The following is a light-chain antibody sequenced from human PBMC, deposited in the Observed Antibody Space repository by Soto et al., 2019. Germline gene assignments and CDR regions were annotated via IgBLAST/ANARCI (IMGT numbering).Light chain of an antibody. CDR2: GNS. V-gene: IGLV1-40*01. Sequence: QSALTQPPSVSGAPGQRVTIYCTGSSSNIGAGYDVHWYQQLPGTAPKLLIYGNSNRPSGVPDRFSGSKSGTSASLAITGLQAEDEADYYCQSYDSSLSRVFGGGTKLTVL. CDR1: SSNIGAGYD. J-gene: IGLJ2*01. CDR3: QSYDSSLSRV.